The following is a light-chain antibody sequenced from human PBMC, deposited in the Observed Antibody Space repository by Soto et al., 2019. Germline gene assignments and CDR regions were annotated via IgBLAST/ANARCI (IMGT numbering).Light chain of an antibody. CDR1: TGAVTSGHY. Sequence: QAVVTQEPSLTVSPGGTVTLTCASSTGAVTSGHYANWLQQKPGQAPRALIYSTDTKHSWTPARFSGSPLGGKAALTLSGVRPEDEADYYCLLYYGGAVIFGGGTKLTVL. CDR2: STD. CDR3: LLYYGGAVI. V-gene: IGLV7-43*01. J-gene: IGLJ2*01.